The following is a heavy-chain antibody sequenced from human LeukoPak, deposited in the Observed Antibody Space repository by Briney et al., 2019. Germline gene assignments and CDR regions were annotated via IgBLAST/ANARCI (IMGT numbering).Heavy chain of an antibody. J-gene: IGHJ6*04. CDR1: GFTFSSYE. CDR2: ISSSGSTI. Sequence: GGSLRLSCAASGFTFSSYEMNWVRQAPGKELEWVSYISSSGSTIYYADSVKGRFTISRDNAKNSLYLQMNNLRAEDTAVYYCAELGITMIGGVWGKGTTVTISS. D-gene: IGHD3-10*02. V-gene: IGHV3-48*03. CDR3: AELGITMIGGV.